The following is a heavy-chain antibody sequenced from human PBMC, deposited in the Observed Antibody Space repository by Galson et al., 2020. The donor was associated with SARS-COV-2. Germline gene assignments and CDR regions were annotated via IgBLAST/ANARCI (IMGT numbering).Heavy chain of an antibody. CDR1: GGSISFYY. CDR2: IYYSGTT. Sequence: SETLSLTCTVSGGSISFYYWNWIRQPPGKGLEWIGYIYYSGTTTYNPSLKSRVSMSVDTSKNRFSLKLTSVTAADTAVYYCAREARGSSANFGYWGQGALVTVSS. J-gene: IGHJ4*02. CDR3: AREARGSSANFGY. D-gene: IGHD6-6*01. V-gene: IGHV4-59*01.